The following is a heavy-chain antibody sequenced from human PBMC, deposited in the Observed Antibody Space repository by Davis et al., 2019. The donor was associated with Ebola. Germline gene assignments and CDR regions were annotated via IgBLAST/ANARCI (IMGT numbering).Heavy chain of an antibody. CDR1: GFTFSGHW. J-gene: IGHJ4*02. CDR3: ARHHYMRIDY. Sequence: GESLKISCAAPGFTFSGHWMTWVRQAPGKRLECVGNINQDGSEKNYVDSVKGRFTISRDNAKSSLYVYMNSLRGDDTAVYYCARHHYMRIDYWGQGSVVTVSS. CDR2: INQDGSEK. D-gene: IGHD4-11*01. V-gene: IGHV3-7*03.